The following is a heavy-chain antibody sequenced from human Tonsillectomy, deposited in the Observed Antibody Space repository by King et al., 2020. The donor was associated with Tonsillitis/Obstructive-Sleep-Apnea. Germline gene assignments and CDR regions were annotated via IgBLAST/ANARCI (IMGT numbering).Heavy chain of an antibody. CDR3: ARRDQSGMYRGTFDDFDI. CDR1: GGSFSGSY. V-gene: IGHV4-34*01. J-gene: IGHJ3*02. CDR2: INHSGTT. D-gene: IGHD1-26*01. Sequence: VQLQQWGAGLLKPSETLSLSCAVYGGSFSGSYCSWIRQPPVKGLEWIGGINHSGTTNYHPSLKSRVTISIDMSKNHFSLSLSSVTAADTAVYYCARRDQSGMYRGTFDDFDIWGQGTMVSVSS.